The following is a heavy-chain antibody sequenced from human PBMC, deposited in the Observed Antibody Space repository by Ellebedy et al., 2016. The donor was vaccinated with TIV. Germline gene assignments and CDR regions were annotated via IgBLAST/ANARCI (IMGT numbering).Heavy chain of an antibody. D-gene: IGHD6-19*01. J-gene: IGHJ4*02. CDR1: GYTFSSYA. V-gene: IGHV1-69*13. Sequence: SVKVSXKASGYTFSSYAISWVRQAPGQGLEWMGGIIPIFGTANYAQKFQGRVTITADESTSTGYMELSSLRSEDTAVYYCARGPGYSSGWMAYWGQGTLVTVSS. CDR3: ARGPGYSSGWMAY. CDR2: IIPIFGTA.